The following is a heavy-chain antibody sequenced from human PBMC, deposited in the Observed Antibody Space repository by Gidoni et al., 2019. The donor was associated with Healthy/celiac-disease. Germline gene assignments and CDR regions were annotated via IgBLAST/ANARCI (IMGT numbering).Heavy chain of an antibody. Sequence: QVQLQESGPGLVKPSQTLSLTCTVSGGSISSGGYYWRWLRQHPGKGLEWIGYIYYSGSTYYNPSLKSRVTISVDTSKNQFSLKLSSVTAADTAVYYCARGPHYDYVWGSYRYGPHQYYFDYWGQGTLVTVSS. CDR1: GGSISSGGYY. CDR2: IYYSGST. V-gene: IGHV4-31*03. D-gene: IGHD3-16*02. J-gene: IGHJ4*02. CDR3: ARGPHYDYVWGSYRYGPHQYYFDY.